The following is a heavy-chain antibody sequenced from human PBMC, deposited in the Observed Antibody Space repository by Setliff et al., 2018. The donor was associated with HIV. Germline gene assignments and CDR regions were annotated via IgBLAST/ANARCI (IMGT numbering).Heavy chain of an antibody. J-gene: IGHJ4*02. V-gene: IGHV4-59*08. CDR2: IYYGST. Sequence: SETLSLTCTVSGDSISSYYWNWIRQPPGKALEWIGYIYYGSTHYNPSFEGRVTISVDTSKNQFSLKLRSVTAADAAMYYCGRQFRYPSIAVAGIDYWGQGTLVTVSS. D-gene: IGHD6-19*01. CDR3: GRQFRYPSIAVAGIDY. CDR1: GDSISSYY.